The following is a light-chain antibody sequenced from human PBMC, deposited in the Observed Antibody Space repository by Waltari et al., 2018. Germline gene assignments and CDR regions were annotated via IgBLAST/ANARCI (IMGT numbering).Light chain of an antibody. CDR1: QSVSSTY. CDR2: GAS. Sequence: EVVLTQSPVTLSLSPGERATLSCRASQSVSSTYLAWYQKKAGLPPRLLIFGASIRATGIPDSFGGSASGTGFNLTIDRLAPEDSTVYYCHQYGTSPRTFGQGTKVEIK. J-gene: IGKJ1*01. V-gene: IGKV3-20*01. CDR3: HQYGTSPRT.